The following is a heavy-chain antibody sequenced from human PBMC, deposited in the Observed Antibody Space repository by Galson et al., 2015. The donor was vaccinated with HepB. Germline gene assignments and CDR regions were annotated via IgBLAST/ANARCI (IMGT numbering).Heavy chain of an antibody. V-gene: IGHV1-24*01. D-gene: IGHD4-17*01. Sequence: SVKVSCKVSGYTLTELSIHWVRQAPGKGLEWMGSFDPEYGETIYAQKLQGRVTMTEDTSINTAYMELSSLRSEDTAVYYCATDAVTTFDYWGQGTLVTVSS. CDR1: GYTLTELS. J-gene: IGHJ4*02. CDR2: FDPEYGET. CDR3: ATDAVTTFDY.